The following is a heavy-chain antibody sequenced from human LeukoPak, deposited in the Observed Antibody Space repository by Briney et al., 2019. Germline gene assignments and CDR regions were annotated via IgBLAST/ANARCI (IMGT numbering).Heavy chain of an antibody. CDR2: IYHSGST. J-gene: IGHJ3*02. CDR3: ARESVYSGRYYAFDI. D-gene: IGHD1-26*01. Sequence: PSETLSLTCSVSGVSMSNYYWTWIRQPPGKGLEWIGYIYHSGSTNYNPSLKGRVTISVDTSKNQFSLKLNSVTAADTAVYYCARESVYSGRYYAFDIWGQGTMVTVSS. V-gene: IGHV4-59*01. CDR1: GVSMSNYY.